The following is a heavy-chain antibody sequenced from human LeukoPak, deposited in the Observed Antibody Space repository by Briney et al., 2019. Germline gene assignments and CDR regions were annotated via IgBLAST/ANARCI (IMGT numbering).Heavy chain of an antibody. J-gene: IGHJ6*02. CDR3: ATYTHWVAGDV. D-gene: IGHD3-16*01. CDR1: GFTFSDSW. V-gene: IGHV3-7*01. Sequence: GGSLRLSCAASGFTFSDSWMSWVRQAPGKGLEWVANMDQDGSEKDYVDSVKGRFTISRDNARNSLYLQMGSLRAEDTAVYYCATYTHWVAGDVWGQGTTVTVSS. CDR2: MDQDGSEK.